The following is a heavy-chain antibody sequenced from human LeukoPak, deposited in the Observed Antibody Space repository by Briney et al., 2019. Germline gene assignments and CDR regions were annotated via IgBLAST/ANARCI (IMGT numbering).Heavy chain of an antibody. Sequence: PGGSLRLSCAASGFTFSIYAVSWVRQAPGKGLEWVSAIGDTTYYADSVEGRFTISRDNSKNTLYLQMNSLRAEDAAIYYCAKALAFVGANFFDYWGQGTLVTVSS. CDR3: AKALAFVGANFFDY. V-gene: IGHV3-23*01. CDR1: GFTFSIYA. J-gene: IGHJ4*02. CDR2: IGDTT. D-gene: IGHD1-26*01.